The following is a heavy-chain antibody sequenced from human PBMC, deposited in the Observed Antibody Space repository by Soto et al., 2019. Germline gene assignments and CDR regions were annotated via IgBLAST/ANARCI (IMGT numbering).Heavy chain of an antibody. V-gene: IGHV3-7*01. Sequence: EVQVVESGGGLVQPGGSLRLSCAASGFTFSNHWMTWVRQAPGKGLEWVANIKQDGSEKYYVDSVKGRFTLSRDNAKHSLYLQMNSLRAEDTAVYYCARDSASCRSTSCYLSYYYYMDVWGKGTTVTVSS. CDR3: ARDSASCRSTSCYLSYYYYMDV. CDR2: IKQDGSEK. J-gene: IGHJ6*03. CDR1: GFTFSNHW. D-gene: IGHD2-2*01.